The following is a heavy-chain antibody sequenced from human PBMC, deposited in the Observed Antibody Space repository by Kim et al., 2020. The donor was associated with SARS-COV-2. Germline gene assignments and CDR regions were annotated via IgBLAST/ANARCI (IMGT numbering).Heavy chain of an antibody. V-gene: IGHV3-30*04. J-gene: IGHJ4*02. CDR3: ARDPSYCGGDCYAPYFDY. CDR1: GFTFSSYA. CDR2: ISYDGSNK. Sequence: GGSLRLSCAASGFTFSSYAMHWVRQAPGKGLEWVAVISYDGSNKYYADSVKGRFTISRDNSKNTLYLQMNSLRAEDTAVYYCARDPSYCGGDCYAPYFDYWGQGTLVTVSS. D-gene: IGHD2-21*02.